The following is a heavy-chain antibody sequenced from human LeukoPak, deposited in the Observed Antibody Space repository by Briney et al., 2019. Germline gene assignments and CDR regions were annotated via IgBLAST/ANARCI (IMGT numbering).Heavy chain of an antibody. CDR1: GFTFSSYA. D-gene: IGHD3-10*01. CDR3: ARVIPRITMVRGPFDY. J-gene: IGHJ4*02. CDR2: ISYDGSNK. V-gene: IGHV3-30-3*01. Sequence: PGGSLTLSCAASGFTFSSYALHWVRQAPGKGLEWVAVISYDGSNKYYADSVKGRFTISRDNSKNTLYLQMNSLRAEDTAVYYCARVIPRITMVRGPFDYWGQGTLVTVSS.